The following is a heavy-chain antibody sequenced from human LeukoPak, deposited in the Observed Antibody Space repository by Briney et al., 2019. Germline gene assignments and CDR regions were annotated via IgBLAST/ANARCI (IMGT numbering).Heavy chain of an antibody. D-gene: IGHD3-10*01. CDR3: AKDPHSLWARGSGFPFDP. J-gene: IGHJ5*02. V-gene: IGHV3-23*01. CDR1: GFTFDTYA. CDR2: ISGGGAST. Sequence: GGSLRLSCAASGFTFDTYAMAWVRQTPGKGLEWVSSISGGGASTYYADSVTGRFTISRDNLRNTMYLQMNSLRAEDTAIYYCAKDPHSLWARGSGFPFDPWGQGTLVTVSS.